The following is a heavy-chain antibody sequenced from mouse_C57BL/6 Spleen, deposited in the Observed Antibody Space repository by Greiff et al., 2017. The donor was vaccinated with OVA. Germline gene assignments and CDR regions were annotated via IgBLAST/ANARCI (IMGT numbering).Heavy chain of an antibody. V-gene: IGHV5-9*01. CDR3: ARSNEGFAY. CDR2: ISGGGGNT. J-gene: IGHJ3*01. Sequence: EVHLVESGGGLVKPGGSLKLSCAASGFTFSSYTMSWVRQTPEKRLEWVATISGGGGNTYYPDSVKGRFTISRDNAKNTLYLQMSSLRSEDTALYYCARSNEGFAYWGQGTLVTVSA. CDR1: GFTFSSYT.